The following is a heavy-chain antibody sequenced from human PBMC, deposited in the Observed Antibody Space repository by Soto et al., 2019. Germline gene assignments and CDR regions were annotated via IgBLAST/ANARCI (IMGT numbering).Heavy chain of an antibody. CDR3: ARGILWFGDTPYYYYGMDV. CDR1: GGSVSSSSYY. CDR2: VYYSGST. V-gene: IGHV4-39*07. D-gene: IGHD3-10*01. Sequence: PSETLSLTCTVSGGSVSSSSYYWGWVRQPPGKGLEWIGSVYYSGSTYYNPSLKSRVTISVDTSKNQFSLKLSSVTAADTAVYYCARGILWFGDTPYYYYGMDVWGQGTTVTVSS. J-gene: IGHJ6*02.